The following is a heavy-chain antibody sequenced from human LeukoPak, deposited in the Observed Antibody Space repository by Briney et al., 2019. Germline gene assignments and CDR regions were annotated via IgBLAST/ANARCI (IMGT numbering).Heavy chain of an antibody. V-gene: IGHV3-23*01. CDR2: ISASGGTT. J-gene: IGHJ6*03. D-gene: IGHD6-6*01. CDR1: GFTFSSYG. Sequence: GRSLRLSCAASGFTFSSYGMHGVRQAPGKGVEWVSAISASGGTTYYGDSVKGRFTFSRDNSKNTLYLQMNSLRADDTAVYYCAKGKKLAARPYYMDVWGKGTTVIVSS. CDR3: AKGKKLAARPYYMDV.